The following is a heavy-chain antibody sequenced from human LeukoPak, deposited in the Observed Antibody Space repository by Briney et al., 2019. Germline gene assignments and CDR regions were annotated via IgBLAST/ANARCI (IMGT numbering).Heavy chain of an antibody. V-gene: IGHV1-69*01. CDR3: ASNLYDTIDY. Sequence: SVKVSCKASGGTFSSYAISWVRQAPGQELEWMGGIIPIFGTANYAQKFQGRVTITADESTSTAYMELSSLRSEDTAVYYCASNLYDTIDYWGQGTLVTVSS. CDR1: GGTFSSYA. D-gene: IGHD3-22*01. CDR2: IIPIFGTA. J-gene: IGHJ4*02.